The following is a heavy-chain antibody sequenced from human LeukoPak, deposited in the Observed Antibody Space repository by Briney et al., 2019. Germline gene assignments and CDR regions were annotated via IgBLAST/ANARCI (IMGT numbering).Heavy chain of an antibody. V-gene: IGHV1-2*02. J-gene: IGHJ5*02. CDR2: INPNSGGT. CDR3: ARVRTYSSSSLKWFDP. D-gene: IGHD6-6*01. CDR1: GYTFTGYY. Sequence: ASVKVSCKASGYTFTGYYMHWVRQAPGQGLEWMGWINPNSGGTNYAQKFQGRVTMTRDTSISTAYMELSRLRSDDTAVYYCARVRTYSSSSLKWFDPRGQGTLVTVSS.